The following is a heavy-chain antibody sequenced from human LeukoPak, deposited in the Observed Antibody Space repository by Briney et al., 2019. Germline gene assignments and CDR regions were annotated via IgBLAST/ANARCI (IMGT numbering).Heavy chain of an antibody. CDR1: GGSFSGYY. CDR2: INHSGST. D-gene: IGHD6-13*01. V-gene: IGHV4-34*01. Sequence: PSETLSLTCAVYGGSFSGYYWSWIRQPPGKGLEWIGEINHSGSTNYNPSLKSRVTISVDTSKNQFSLKLSSVTAADTAVYYCASIAAAGYIDYWGQGTLVTVSS. J-gene: IGHJ4*02. CDR3: ASIAAAGYIDY.